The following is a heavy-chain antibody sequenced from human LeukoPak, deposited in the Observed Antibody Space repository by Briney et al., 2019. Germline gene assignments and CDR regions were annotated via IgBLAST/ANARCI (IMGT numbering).Heavy chain of an antibody. Sequence: GGSLRLSCAASGFTFSNAWMSWVRQAPGKGLEWVANIKQDGSEKYYVDSVKGRFTISRDNAKNSLYLQMNSLRAEDTAVYYCAREAGGFFYFDYWGQGTLVTVSS. J-gene: IGHJ4*02. CDR1: GFTFSNAW. CDR2: IKQDGSEK. V-gene: IGHV3-7*01. D-gene: IGHD3-16*01. CDR3: AREAGGFFYFDY.